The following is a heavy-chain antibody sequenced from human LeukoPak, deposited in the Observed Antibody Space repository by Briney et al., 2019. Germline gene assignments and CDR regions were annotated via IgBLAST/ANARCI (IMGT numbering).Heavy chain of an antibody. CDR1: GFTFSSYE. D-gene: IGHD1-1*01. J-gene: IGHJ4*02. Sequence: GGSLRLSCAASGFTFSSYEMNWVRQAPGKGLEWVSAISGSGGSTFYADSVKGRFTISRDSSKNTLFLQVSSLRAEDTAVYYCAKETQLTVSALFDYWGQGTLVTVSS. V-gene: IGHV3-23*01. CDR3: AKETQLTVSALFDY. CDR2: ISGSGGST.